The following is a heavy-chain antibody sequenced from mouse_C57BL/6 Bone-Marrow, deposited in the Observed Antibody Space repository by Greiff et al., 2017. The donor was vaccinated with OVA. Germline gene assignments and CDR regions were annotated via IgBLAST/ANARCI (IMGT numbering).Heavy chain of an antibody. CDR3: ARYSNYGPWFAY. CDR1: GYTFTSYW. Sequence: QVQLQQSGAELVRPGTSVKLSCKASGYTFTSYWMHWVKQRPGQGLEWIGVIDPSDSYTNYNQKFKGKATLTVDTSSSTAYMQLSSLTSEDSAVYYCARYSNYGPWFAYWGQGTLVTVSA. V-gene: IGHV1-59*01. D-gene: IGHD2-5*01. CDR2: IDPSDSYT. J-gene: IGHJ3*01.